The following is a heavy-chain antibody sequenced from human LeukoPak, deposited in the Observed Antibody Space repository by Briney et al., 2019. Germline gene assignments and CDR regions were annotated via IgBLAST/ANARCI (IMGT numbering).Heavy chain of an antibody. V-gene: IGHV4-34*01. Sequence: SETLSLTCAVYGGSFSGYYWSWIRQPPGKGLEWIGEINHSGSTNYNPSLKSRVTISVDTSKNQFSLKLSSVTAADTAVYYCAGSGGGSYPFDYWGQGALVTVSS. CDR2: INHSGST. D-gene: IGHD1-26*01. J-gene: IGHJ4*02. CDR3: AGSGGGSYPFDY. CDR1: GGSFSGYY.